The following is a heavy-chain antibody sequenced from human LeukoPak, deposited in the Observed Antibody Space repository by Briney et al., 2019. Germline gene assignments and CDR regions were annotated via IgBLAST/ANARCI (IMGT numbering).Heavy chain of an antibody. J-gene: IGHJ4*02. V-gene: IGHV3-21*01. CDR2: ISSSSSYI. CDR1: GFTFSSYS. Sequence: GGSLRLSCAASGFTFSSYSMNWVRHAPGKGLELVSSISSSSSYIYYADSVKGRFTISRDNAKNSLYLQMNSLRAEDTAVYYCARGYDYGDYVVYWGQGTLVTVSS. D-gene: IGHD4-17*01. CDR3: ARGYDYGDYVVY.